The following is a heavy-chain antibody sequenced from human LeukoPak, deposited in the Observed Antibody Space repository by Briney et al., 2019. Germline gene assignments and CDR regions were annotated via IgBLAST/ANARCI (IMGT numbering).Heavy chain of an antibody. Sequence: PSETLSLTCAVYGGSFSGYYWSWIRQPPGKGLEWIGEINHSGSTNYNPSLKSRVTISVDTSKNQFSLKLSSVTAADTAVYYCARGKGREIVVVPAAKGGTNWFDPWGQGTLVTVSP. V-gene: IGHV4-34*01. CDR3: ARGKGREIVVVPAAKGGTNWFDP. D-gene: IGHD2-2*01. J-gene: IGHJ5*02. CDR1: GGSFSGYY. CDR2: INHSGST.